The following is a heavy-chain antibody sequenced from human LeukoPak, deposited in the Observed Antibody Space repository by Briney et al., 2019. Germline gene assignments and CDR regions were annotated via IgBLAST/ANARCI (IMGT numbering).Heavy chain of an antibody. CDR1: GGSITNHF. CDR3: ARVAGLRYYMDA. D-gene: IGHD6-13*01. Sequence: SETLSLTCTVSGGSITNHFRSWIRQSPGKGLEWIGYIYYSGSTRYNPSLKSRVTISVDTSKKQFSLNLSSVTAADTAVYYCARVAGLRYYMDAWGKGTTVTVSS. J-gene: IGHJ6*03. V-gene: IGHV4-59*11. CDR2: IYYSGST.